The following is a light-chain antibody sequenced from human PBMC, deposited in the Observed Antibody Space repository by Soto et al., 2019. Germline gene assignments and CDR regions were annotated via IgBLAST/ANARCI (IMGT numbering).Light chain of an antibody. CDR1: QSISSY. J-gene: IGKJ1*01. CDR2: AAF. V-gene: IGKV1-39*01. CDR3: QQSYSTWT. Sequence: DIQMTQSPSSLSASIGDRVIITCRASQSISSYLNWYQQKPGKAPKLLIYAAFSLQSGVPSRFSGSRSGTDFTLTVSSLQPEDFGTYYCQQSYSTWTFGQGNKVEIK.